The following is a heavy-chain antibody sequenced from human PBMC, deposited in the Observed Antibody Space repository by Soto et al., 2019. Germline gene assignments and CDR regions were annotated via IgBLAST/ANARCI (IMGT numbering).Heavy chain of an antibody. CDR1: GYTFTGYY. J-gene: IGHJ6*02. V-gene: IGHV1-2*04. CDR2: INPNSGGT. CDR3: ARDYGDYVKDYYYYYGMDV. D-gene: IGHD4-17*01. Sequence: ASVQVSCKASGYTFTGYYMHWVRQAPGQGLEWMGWINPNSGGTNYAQKFQGWVTMTRDTSISTAYMELSRLRSDDTAVYYCARDYGDYVKDYYYYYGMDVWGQGTTVTVSS.